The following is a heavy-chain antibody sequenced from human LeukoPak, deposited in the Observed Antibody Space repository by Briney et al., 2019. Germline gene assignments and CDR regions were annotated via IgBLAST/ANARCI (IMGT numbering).Heavy chain of an antibody. D-gene: IGHD3-10*01. Sequence: GGSLRLSCAASGFTFNTYWMHWVRQAPGKGLVWVSHINPDGSQTNYADSVTGRFTIPRDNAKNTLYLQMNSLRAEDTAVYYCARDPVRRDSYWGQGTLVTVSS. CDR3: ARDPVRRDSY. J-gene: IGHJ4*02. CDR1: GFTFNTYW. V-gene: IGHV3-74*01. CDR2: INPDGSQT.